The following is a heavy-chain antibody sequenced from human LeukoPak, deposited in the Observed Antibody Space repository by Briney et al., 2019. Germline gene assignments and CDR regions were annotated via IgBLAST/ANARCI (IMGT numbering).Heavy chain of an antibody. CDR3: ERVVGYVVDY. D-gene: IGHD2-15*01. V-gene: IGHV1-46*01. J-gene: IGHJ4*02. CDR2: INPSGGST. CDR1: GYTFTSYY. Sequence: ASVKVSCKASGYTFTSYYMHWVPQAPGQGLEWMGIINPSGGSTSYAQKFQGRVTMTRDTSTSTVYTELSSLRSEDTAVYYCERVVGYVVDYWGQGTLVTVSS.